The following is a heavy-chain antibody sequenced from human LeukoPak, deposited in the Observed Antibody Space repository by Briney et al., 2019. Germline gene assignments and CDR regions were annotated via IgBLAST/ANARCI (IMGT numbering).Heavy chain of an antibody. CDR2: ISYDGSNK. J-gene: IGHJ4*02. D-gene: IGHD3-9*01. V-gene: IGHV3-30-3*01. CDR1: GFTFSSYA. Sequence: PGRSLRLSCAASGFTFSSYAMHWVRQAPGKGLEWVAVISYDGSNKYYADSVKGRFTISRDNSKNTLYLQMNSLRAEDTAVYYCARALIRYFDWSPFDYWGQGTLVTVSS. CDR3: ARALIRYFDWSPFDY.